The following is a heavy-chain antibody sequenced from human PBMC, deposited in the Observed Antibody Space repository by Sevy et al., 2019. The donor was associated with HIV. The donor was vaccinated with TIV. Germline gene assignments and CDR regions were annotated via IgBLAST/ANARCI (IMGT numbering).Heavy chain of an antibody. D-gene: IGHD2-8*01. Sequence: GGSLRLSCAASGVTFNKYSMSWVRQPPGKGLEWVSTLSFGCGEINYADSVKGRFTISRDNSKSSVYLQMNNLRPEDTAVYYCAREGCTKPHDYWGQGTLVTVSS. V-gene: IGHV3-23*01. CDR1: GVTFNKYS. J-gene: IGHJ4*02. CDR2: LSFGCGEI. CDR3: AREGCTKPHDY.